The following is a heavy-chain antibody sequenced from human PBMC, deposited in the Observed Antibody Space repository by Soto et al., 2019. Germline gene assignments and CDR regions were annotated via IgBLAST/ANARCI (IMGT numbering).Heavy chain of an antibody. V-gene: IGHV4-31*03. J-gene: IGHJ4*02. Sequence: SETLSLTCTVSGGSISSGGYYWSWIRQHPGKGLEWIGYIYYSGSTYYNPSLKSRVTISVDTSKNQFSLKLSSVTAADTAVYYCARVGPNFHFDYWGQGTLVTVSS. CDR2: IYYSGST. D-gene: IGHD7-27*01. CDR3: ARVGPNFHFDY. CDR1: GGSISSGGYY.